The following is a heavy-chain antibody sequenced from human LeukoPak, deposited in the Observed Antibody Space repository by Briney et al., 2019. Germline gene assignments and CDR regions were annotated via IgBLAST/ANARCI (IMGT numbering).Heavy chain of an antibody. CDR2: INANSGKL. V-gene: IGHV7-4-1*02. CDR3: ARVYSSNWDEGYFDY. CDR1: GYIFSSFA. Sequence: GASVKISCKASGYIFSSFAMNWVRQAPGQGLEWMGWINANSGKLTYAQNFTGRFVFSVDTSANTAFLQINGLKVEDTAVYYCARVYSSNWDEGYFDYWGQGTRVAVSS. D-gene: IGHD6-13*01. J-gene: IGHJ4*02.